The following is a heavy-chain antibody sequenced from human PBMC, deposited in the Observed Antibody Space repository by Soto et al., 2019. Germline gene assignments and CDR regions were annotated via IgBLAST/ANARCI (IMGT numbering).Heavy chain of an antibody. Sequence: GGSLSLSCAASGFSFSDYAMSWVRQAPGKGLEWVSVISESGGSTHYAASVRGRFTVSRDNSKNSLSLRMNSLRDEDTAVYFWAKRSANSSGWYSPIFDYWGQGALVTVSS. CDR2: ISESGGST. CDR3: AKRSANSSGWYSPIFDY. J-gene: IGHJ4*03. D-gene: IGHD6-13*01. CDR1: GFSFSDYA. V-gene: IGHV3-23*01.